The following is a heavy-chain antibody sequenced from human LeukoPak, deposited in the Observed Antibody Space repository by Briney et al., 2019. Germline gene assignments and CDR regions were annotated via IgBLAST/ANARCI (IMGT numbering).Heavy chain of an antibody. Sequence: GGPLRLSCAASGFTLSSYAMSWLRQAPGKALEGGSAISGSGGSIYYADSVKGRFTISRDNSKNTLYLQMNSLRAEDTAVYYCAKVGRSTMIVVGYFDYWGQGTLVTVSS. D-gene: IGHD3-22*01. CDR2: ISGSGGSI. CDR1: GFTLSSYA. J-gene: IGHJ4*02. CDR3: AKVGRSTMIVVGYFDY. V-gene: IGHV3-23*01.